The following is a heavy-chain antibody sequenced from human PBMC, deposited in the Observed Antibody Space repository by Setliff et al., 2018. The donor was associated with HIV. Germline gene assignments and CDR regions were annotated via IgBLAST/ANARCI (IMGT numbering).Heavy chain of an antibody. Sequence: SETLSLTCTVSGGSISSGGFYWSWIRQHPGKGLEWIGYIYYSGSTNYNPSLKSRVTISVDTSKNQFPLKLSSVTAADTAVYYCARAQPYYYYYMDVWGKGTTVTVSS. J-gene: IGHJ6*03. D-gene: IGHD6-13*01. CDR2: IYYSGST. CDR1: GGSISSGGFY. CDR3: ARAQPYYYYYMDV. V-gene: IGHV4-61*08.